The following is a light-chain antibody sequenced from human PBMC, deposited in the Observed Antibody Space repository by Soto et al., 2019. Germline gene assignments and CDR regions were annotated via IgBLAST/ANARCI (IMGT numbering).Light chain of an antibody. CDR3: QRYGSSPMYA. CDR2: GAS. CDR1: QSVSSSY. J-gene: IGKJ2*01. V-gene: IGKV3-20*01. Sequence: EIVLTQSPGTLSLSPGERATLSCRASQSVSSSYLAWYQQKPGQAPRLLIYGASSRATGIPDRFSGSGSGTAFTITISSLEPEDLAVYYCQRYGSSPMYAFGQGTKLEI.